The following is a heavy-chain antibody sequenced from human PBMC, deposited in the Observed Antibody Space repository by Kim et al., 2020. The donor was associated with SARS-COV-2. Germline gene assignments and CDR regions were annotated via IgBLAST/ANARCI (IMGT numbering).Heavy chain of an antibody. V-gene: IGHV3-7*04. CDR3: ARGPNYSPFDY. Sequence: KADAVRSRSTITQDNDRNSLVLQMNSLRAEDTAVYYCARGPNYSPFDYWGQGTLVTVSS. D-gene: IGHD4-4*01. J-gene: IGHJ4*02.